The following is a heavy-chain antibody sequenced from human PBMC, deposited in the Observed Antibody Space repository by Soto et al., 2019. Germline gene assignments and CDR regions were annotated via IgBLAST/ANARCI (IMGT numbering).Heavy chain of an antibody. CDR2: IYYTGST. V-gene: IGHV4-59*01. D-gene: IGHD3-22*01. Sequence: SETLSLTCAVSSGSIDNVYWWSWVRQSPGKGLEWIGYIYYTGSTNYNPSLKSRVTISVDTSKNQFSLKLSSVTAADTAVYYCARDGGPTNYDSSGFDYWGQGTLVTVSS. J-gene: IGHJ4*02. CDR3: ARDGGPTNYDSSGFDY. CDR1: SGSIDNVYW.